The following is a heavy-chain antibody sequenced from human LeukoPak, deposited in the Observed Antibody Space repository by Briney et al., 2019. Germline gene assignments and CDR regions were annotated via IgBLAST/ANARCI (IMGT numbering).Heavy chain of an antibody. D-gene: IGHD2-15*01. CDR2: IYPGDSET. CDR1: GYSFSSYW. V-gene: IGHV5-51*01. CDR3: ARLFCSGGSCYSGFYYYDY. Sequence: GESLKISCKVSGYSFSSYWIAWVRQMPGKGLERMGIIYPGDSETRYRPSFQGQVTISADKSISTAYMQWSSLKASDTAMYYCARLFCSGGSCYSGFYYYDYWGQGTLVTVSS. J-gene: IGHJ4*02.